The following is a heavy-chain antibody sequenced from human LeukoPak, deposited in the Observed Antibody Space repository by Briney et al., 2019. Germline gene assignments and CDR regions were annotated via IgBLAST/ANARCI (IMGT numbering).Heavy chain of an antibody. Sequence: GGSLRLSCTASGFTFGDYAMSWLRQAPGKGLEWVGFIRSKAYGGTTEYAASVKGRFTISRDDSKSIAYLQMNSLRTEDTAVYYCTRVESGSGSYYNVPFDYWGQGTLVTVSS. CDR1: GFTFGDYA. V-gene: IGHV3-49*03. CDR3: TRVESGSGSYYNVPFDY. D-gene: IGHD3-10*01. CDR2: IRSKAYGGTT. J-gene: IGHJ4*02.